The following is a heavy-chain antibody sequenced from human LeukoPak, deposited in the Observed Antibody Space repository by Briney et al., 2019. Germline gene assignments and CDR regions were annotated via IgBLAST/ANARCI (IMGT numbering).Heavy chain of an antibody. Sequence: GGSLRLSCAASGFTFSSYAMSWVRQAPGKGLEWVSAISGSGGSTYYADSVKGRFTISRDNSKNTLYLQMNSLRAEDTAVYYCAKIGGGTYYDILTGSDFDYWGQGTLVTVSS. CDR1: GFTFSSYA. V-gene: IGHV3-23*01. J-gene: IGHJ4*02. D-gene: IGHD3-9*01. CDR3: AKIGGGTYYDILTGSDFDY. CDR2: ISGSGGST.